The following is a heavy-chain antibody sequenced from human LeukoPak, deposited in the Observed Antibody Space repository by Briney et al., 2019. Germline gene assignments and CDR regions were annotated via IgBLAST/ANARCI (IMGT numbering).Heavy chain of an antibody. CDR2: INWNGGST. V-gene: IGHV3-20*04. Sequence: GGSLRLSCAASGFTLSSYGMSWVRHAPGKGLEWVSGINWNGGSTGYADSVKGRFTISRDNAKNSLYLQMNSLRAEDTALYYCARESKLGSYYYMDVWGKGTTVTVSS. D-gene: IGHD6-6*01. CDR1: GFTLSSYG. CDR3: ARESKLGSYYYMDV. J-gene: IGHJ6*03.